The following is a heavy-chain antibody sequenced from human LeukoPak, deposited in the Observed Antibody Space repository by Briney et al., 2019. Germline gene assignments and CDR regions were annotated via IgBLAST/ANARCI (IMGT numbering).Heavy chain of an antibody. CDR3: ARHISVYGSGSLPKN. V-gene: IGHV4-39*01. CDR2: IYYSGST. Sequence: PSETLSLTCTVSGGSISSSSYYWGWIRQPPGKGLEWIGSIYYSGSTYYNPSLKSRVTISVDTSKNQFSLKLSSVTAADTAVYYCARHISVYGSGSLPKNWGQGTLVTVSS. D-gene: IGHD3-10*01. J-gene: IGHJ4*02. CDR1: GGSISSSSYY.